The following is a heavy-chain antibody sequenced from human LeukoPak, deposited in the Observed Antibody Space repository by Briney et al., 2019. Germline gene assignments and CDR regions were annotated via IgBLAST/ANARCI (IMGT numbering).Heavy chain of an antibody. CDR2: IIPIFGTA. CDR3: AVRRSNPGGYYYYYMDV. CDR1: GGTFSSYA. D-gene: IGHD4-11*01. Sequence: ASVKVSCKASGGTFSSYAISWVRQAPGQGLEWMGGIIPIFGTANYAQKFQGRVTITADKSTSTAYMELSSLRSEDTAVYYCAVRRSNPGGYYYYYMDVWGKGTTVTVSS. V-gene: IGHV1-69*06. J-gene: IGHJ6*03.